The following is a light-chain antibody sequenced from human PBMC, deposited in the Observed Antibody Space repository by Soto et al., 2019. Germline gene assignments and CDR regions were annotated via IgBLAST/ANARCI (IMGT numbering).Light chain of an antibody. V-gene: IGKV1-5*01. Sequence: DIQMTQSPSTLSASVGDRVTITCRASQSISSWLAWYQQKPGKAPKLLIYDASSLESGVPSRFSGSGSDTEFTLTINNLQPDDVATYNCQQYKRDSLNFGGGTKVEIK. CDR1: QSISSW. CDR3: QQYKRDSLN. J-gene: IGKJ4*01. CDR2: DAS.